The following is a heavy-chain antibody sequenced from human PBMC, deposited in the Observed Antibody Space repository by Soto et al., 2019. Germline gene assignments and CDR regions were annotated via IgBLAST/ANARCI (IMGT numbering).Heavy chain of an antibody. J-gene: IGHJ4*02. CDR1: GGTFSSYA. CDR2: IIPIFGTA. V-gene: IGHV1-69*01. D-gene: IGHD3-10*01. CDR3: ARDRRDVGMDGVESYYNENDY. Sequence: QVQLVQSGAEVKKPGSSVKVSCKASGGTFSSYAISWVRQAPGQGLEWMGGIIPIFGTANYAQKFQGRVTITADESTSTAYMELSSLRSEDTAVYYCARDRRDVGMDGVESYYNENDYWCQGTLVTVSS.